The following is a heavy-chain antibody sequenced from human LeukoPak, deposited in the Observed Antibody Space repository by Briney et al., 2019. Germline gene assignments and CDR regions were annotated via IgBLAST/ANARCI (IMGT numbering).Heavy chain of an antibody. V-gene: IGHV4-34*01. D-gene: IGHD2-21*02. CDR3: ARCDEKSVDV. Sequence: PSETLSLTCAVYGGSFSGYYWSWIRQPPGKGLEWIGEINHSGSTNYNPSFKSRVTISVDTSKNQFSLKLSSVTAADTAVYYCARCDEKSVDVWGQGTTVTVSS. CDR2: INHSGST. J-gene: IGHJ6*02. CDR1: GGSFSGYY.